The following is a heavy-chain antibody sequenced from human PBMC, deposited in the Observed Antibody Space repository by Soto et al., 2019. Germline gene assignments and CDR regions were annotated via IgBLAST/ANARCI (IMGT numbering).Heavy chain of an antibody. CDR1: GFTFRSHG. Sequence: QVQLVESGGGVVQPGRSLRLSCAASGFTFRSHGMHWVRQAPGKGLEWVAVIWYDGSNKYYADSVKGRFTISRDNSQNTLYLQMNSLRAEDTAVYYCARWSDNKVVDTWGRGTLVTVSS. J-gene: IGHJ5*02. CDR2: IWYDGSNK. D-gene: IGHD1-1*01. V-gene: IGHV3-33*01. CDR3: ARWSDNKVVDT.